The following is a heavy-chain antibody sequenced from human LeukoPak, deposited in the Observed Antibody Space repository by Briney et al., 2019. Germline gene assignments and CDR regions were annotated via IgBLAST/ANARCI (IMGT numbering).Heavy chain of an antibody. CDR3: AGHGPWGGGWYDY. Sequence: KPSETLSLTCSVSGGSISSSSYYWGWIRQPPGKGLEGIGSMYNVVSTYYNPSLKSRDTISGDSSKNQFSLKLTSVTAADTTVYYCAGHGPWGGGWYDYWGLGTLVTVSS. CDR2: MYNVVST. J-gene: IGHJ4*02. V-gene: IGHV4-39*01. CDR1: GGSISSSSYY. D-gene: IGHD6-19*01.